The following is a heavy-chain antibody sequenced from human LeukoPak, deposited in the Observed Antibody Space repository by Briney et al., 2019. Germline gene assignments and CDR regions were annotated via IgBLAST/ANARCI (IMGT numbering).Heavy chain of an antibody. Sequence: GGSLRLSRAASGFTFSSYGMHWVRQAPGKGLKWVAFIRYDGTNEYYADSVKGRFTISRDNSKNTLYLQMNTLRAEDTAVYYCAKAPVTTCSGAYCYPFDYWSQGTLVTVSS. D-gene: IGHD2-15*01. CDR1: GFTFSSYG. V-gene: IGHV3-30*02. CDR3: AKAPVTTCSGAYCYPFDY. J-gene: IGHJ4*02. CDR2: IRYDGTNE.